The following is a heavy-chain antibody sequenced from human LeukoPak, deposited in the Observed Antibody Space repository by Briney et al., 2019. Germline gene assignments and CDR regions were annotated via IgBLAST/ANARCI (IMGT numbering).Heavy chain of an antibody. V-gene: IGHV1-8*01. CDR2: MNPNSGNT. CDR1: GYTFTSYD. Sequence: ASVKVSCKASGYTFTSYDINWVRQATGQGLEWMGWMNPNSGNTGYAQKFQGRVTITADESTSTAYMELSSLRSEDTAVYYCARDQRNYYGSGSYSLLNWGQGTLVTVSS. CDR3: ARDQRNYYGSGSYSLLN. D-gene: IGHD3-10*01. J-gene: IGHJ4*02.